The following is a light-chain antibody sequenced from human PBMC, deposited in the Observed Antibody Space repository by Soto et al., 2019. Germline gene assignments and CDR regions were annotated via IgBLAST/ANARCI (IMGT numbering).Light chain of an antibody. CDR2: GAS. J-gene: IGKJ2*01. Sequence: EIVLTQSPGTLSLSPGERATLSCRASQSVSSSYLAWYQQKPGQAPRLLIYGASSRATGIPDRFSGSGCRTDFALTSSRLEPEDFALYYCQQYGSSSMYSFGQGTELEIK. CDR1: QSVSSSY. CDR3: QQYGSSSMYS. V-gene: IGKV3-20*01.